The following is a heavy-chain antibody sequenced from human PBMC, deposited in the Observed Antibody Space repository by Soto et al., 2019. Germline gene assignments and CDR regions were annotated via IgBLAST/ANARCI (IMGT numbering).Heavy chain of an antibody. D-gene: IGHD3-3*01. CDR1: GGSISSSNW. Sequence: SETLSLTCAVSGGSISSSNWWSWVRQPPGKGLEWIGEIYHSGSTNYNPSLKSRVTISVDKSKNQFSLKLSSVTAEDTAVYYCITGLPVVTIFGVVITYYGMDVWGQGTTVTVSS. CDR3: ITGLPVVTIFGVVITYYGMDV. J-gene: IGHJ6*02. CDR2: IYHSGST. V-gene: IGHV4-4*02.